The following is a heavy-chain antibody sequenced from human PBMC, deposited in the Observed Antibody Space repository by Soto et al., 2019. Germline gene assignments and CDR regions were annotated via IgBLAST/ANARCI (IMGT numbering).Heavy chain of an antibody. V-gene: IGHV4-59*01. D-gene: IGHD3-10*01. J-gene: IGHJ3*02. CDR1: GGSISSYY. CDR2: IYYSGST. Sequence: PSETLSLTCTVSGGSISSYYWSWIRQPPGKGLEWIGYIYYSGSTNCNPSLKSRVTISVDTSKNQFSLKLSSVTAADTAVYYCARVWGGAFDIWGQGTMVTVSS. CDR3: ARVWGGAFDI.